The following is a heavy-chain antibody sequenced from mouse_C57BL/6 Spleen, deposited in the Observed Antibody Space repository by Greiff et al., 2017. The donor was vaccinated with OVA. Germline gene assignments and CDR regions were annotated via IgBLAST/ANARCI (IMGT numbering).Heavy chain of an antibody. Sequence: QVQLQQPGAELVMPGASVKLSCKASGYTFTSYWMHWVKQRPGQGLEWIGEIDPSDSYTNYNQKFKGKSTLTVDKSSSTAYMQLSSLTSEDSAVYYCARQYYYGSNHFDYWGQGTTLTVSS. D-gene: IGHD1-1*01. CDR3: ARQYYYGSNHFDY. CDR2: IDPSDSYT. V-gene: IGHV1-69*01. CDR1: GYTFTSYW. J-gene: IGHJ2*01.